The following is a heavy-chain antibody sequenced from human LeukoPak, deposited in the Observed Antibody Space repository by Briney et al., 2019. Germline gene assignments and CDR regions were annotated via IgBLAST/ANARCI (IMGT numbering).Heavy chain of an antibody. J-gene: IGHJ5*02. CDR2: VYYTGSA. D-gene: IGHD1/OR15-1a*01. CDR3: ARHPFNNQGSYLWFDN. V-gene: IGHV4-39*01. CDR1: GGSISSSGSF. Sequence: SETLSLTCSVSGGSISSSGSFWGWVRQPPGKGLGWMGGVYYTGSAHYDPSLKSRVTISVDMSKNQFSLNLRSVTAADTAVYFCARHPFNNQGSYLWFDNWGQGTLVTVSS.